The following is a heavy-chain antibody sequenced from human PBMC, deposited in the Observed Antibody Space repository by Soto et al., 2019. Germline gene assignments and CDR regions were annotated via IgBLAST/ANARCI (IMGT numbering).Heavy chain of an antibody. CDR3: ARKSSSSSWFDP. V-gene: IGHV1-18*01. D-gene: IGHD6-6*01. CDR2: ISGYNGNT. Sequence: GASVKVSCKASGYTFSNYGISWVRQAPGQGLEWMGWISGYNGNTNYAQNFQGRVTMTADPSTRTAYMDLRSLISDDTAVYFCARKSSSSSWFDPWGRGTLVTVSS. CDR1: GYTFSNYG. J-gene: IGHJ5*02.